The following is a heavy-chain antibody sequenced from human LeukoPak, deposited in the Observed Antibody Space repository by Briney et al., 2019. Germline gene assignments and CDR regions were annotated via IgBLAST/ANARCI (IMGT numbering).Heavy chain of an antibody. CDR3: TRDLTRGGDY. CDR2: INPNGGAT. J-gene: IGHJ4*02. Sequence: GASVKVSCKTSGYTFTDSYMHWVRQAPGQRLEWVGWINPNGGATKYAPKFQGRVTMTRDTSISTSYVDLNRLTSDDTAIYFCTRDLTRGGDYWGQGTLVTVSS. V-gene: IGHV1-2*02. D-gene: IGHD3-3*01. CDR1: GYTFTDSY.